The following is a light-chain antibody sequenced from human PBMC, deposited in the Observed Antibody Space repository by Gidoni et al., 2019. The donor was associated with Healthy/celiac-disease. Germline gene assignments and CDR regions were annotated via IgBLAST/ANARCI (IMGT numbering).Light chain of an antibody. CDR3: QQYYSNPRT. CDR2: AAS. Sequence: AIRMTQSPSSLSASAGDRVTITCRASQSISSYLDWYQQKPGKAPKLLIYAASSLQSGVPSRFSGSGSGTDFTLTISCLQSEDFATYYCQQYYSNPRTFGQGTKVEIK. J-gene: IGKJ1*01. V-gene: IGKV1-8*01. CDR1: QSISSY.